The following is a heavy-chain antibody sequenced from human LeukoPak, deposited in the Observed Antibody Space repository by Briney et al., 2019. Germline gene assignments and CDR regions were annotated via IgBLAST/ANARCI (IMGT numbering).Heavy chain of an antibody. J-gene: IGHJ4*02. CDR3: AKVIPGRRQGDFDY. D-gene: IGHD3-16*01. V-gene: IGHV3-23*01. Sequence: GGSLRLSCAASGFTFSSYAMSWVRQAPGKGLEWVSAISGTGSGPYYADSVKGRFTISRDNSKNTLYLQMNSLRAEDTAVYYCAKVIPGRRQGDFDYWGQGTLVTVSS. CDR1: GFTFSSYA. CDR2: ISGTGSGP.